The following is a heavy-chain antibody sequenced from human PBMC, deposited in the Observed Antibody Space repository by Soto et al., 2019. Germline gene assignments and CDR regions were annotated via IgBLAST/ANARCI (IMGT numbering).Heavy chain of an antibody. J-gene: IGHJ5*02. CDR3: ARVVPGAEVWFGP. CDR2: ISLYSDGT. CDR1: GYTFSNYG. Sequence: QVQLVQSGGEVKRPGASVKVSCKTSGYTFSNYGITWVRQAPGQPLEWLGWISLYSDGTNYAQKFQGRVSMTTDTSTTTAYLELRRLRSYATAVYYCARVVPGAEVWFGPCFQGTLVTVSS. V-gene: IGHV1-18*01. D-gene: IGHD2-2*01.